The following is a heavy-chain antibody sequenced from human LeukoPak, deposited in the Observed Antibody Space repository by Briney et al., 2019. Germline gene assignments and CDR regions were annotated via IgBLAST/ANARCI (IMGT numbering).Heavy chain of an antibody. V-gene: IGHV4-38-2*02. CDR1: GYSISSGYY. D-gene: IGHD2-15*01. J-gene: IGHJ4*02. CDR3: XXXXXXXXSGGRCPHQPNY. Sequence: SETLSLTCTVSGYSISSGYYWGWIRQSPGKGLEWIGSIYHGGSTYYNPSLRSRVIVSVDTSKNHFSLKMSSVTAADTSVYYXXXXXXXXXSGGRCPHQPNYWGQGTLVTVSS. CDR2: IYHGGST.